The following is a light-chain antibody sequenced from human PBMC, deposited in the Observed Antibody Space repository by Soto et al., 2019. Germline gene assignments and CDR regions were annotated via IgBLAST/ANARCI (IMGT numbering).Light chain of an antibody. Sequence: QSVLTQPPSVSAAPGQKVTISCSGSSSNIGNNYVSWYQQIPGTAPKLLIFDNNRRPSGIPDRFSASKSGTSATLAITGLQTGDEADYYCGTWDGSLSAALFGGGTKVTVL. CDR1: SSNIGNNY. V-gene: IGLV1-51*01. CDR3: GTWDGSLSAAL. J-gene: IGLJ2*01. CDR2: DNN.